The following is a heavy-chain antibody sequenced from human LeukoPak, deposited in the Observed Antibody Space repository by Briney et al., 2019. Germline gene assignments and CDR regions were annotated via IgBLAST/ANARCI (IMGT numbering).Heavy chain of an antibody. CDR1: GFTFSSYA. J-gene: IGHJ3*02. CDR2: ISGSGSST. Sequence: GGSLRLSCAASGFTFSSYAVSWVRQAPGKGLEWVSGISGSGSSTYYADSVKGRFTISRDNSKNTLYLQMNSLRAEDTAVYYCAKPRGVDAFDIWGQGTMVTVSS. V-gene: IGHV3-23*01. CDR3: AKPRGVDAFDI.